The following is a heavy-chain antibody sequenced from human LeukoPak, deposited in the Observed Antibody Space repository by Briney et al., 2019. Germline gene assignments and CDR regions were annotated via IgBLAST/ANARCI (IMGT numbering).Heavy chain of an antibody. J-gene: IGHJ5*02. CDR2: MYDSGST. V-gene: IGHV4-59*01. D-gene: IGHD3-3*01. CDR1: GGSISGYY. CDR3: ARGTVFGVATNWFDP. Sequence: SETLSLTCSVSGGSISGYYWSWIRQPPGKGLEWIGDMYDSGSTNYNPSLKSRVTISVDTSKKQISLKLNSVTAADTAVYYCARGTVFGVATNWFDPWGQGTLVTVSS.